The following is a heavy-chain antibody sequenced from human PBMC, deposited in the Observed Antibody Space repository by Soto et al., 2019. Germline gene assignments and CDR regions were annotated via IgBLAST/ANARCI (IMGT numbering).Heavy chain of an antibody. Sequence: ASVKVSCKASGYTFTSYAMHWVRQAPGQRLEWMGWINAGNGNTKYSQKFQGRVTISRDNAKNSLYLQMNSLRAEDTAVYYCARDLNSYGFAGFDYWGQGTLVTVSS. V-gene: IGHV1-3*01. D-gene: IGHD5-18*01. J-gene: IGHJ4*02. CDR2: INAGNGNT. CDR3: ARDLNSYGFAGFDY. CDR1: GYTFTSYA.